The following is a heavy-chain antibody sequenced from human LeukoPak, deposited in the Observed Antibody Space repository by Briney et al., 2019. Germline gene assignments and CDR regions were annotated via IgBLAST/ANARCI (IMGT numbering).Heavy chain of an antibody. J-gene: IGHJ5*02. V-gene: IGHV3-7*05. Sequence: GGSLRLSCAASGFTFSSYWMSWVRQAPGKGLEWVANIKQDGSEEYCVDSLKGRFTISRDNAKNSLYLQMNSLRAEDTAVYYCARGYISPRMNWFDPWGQGTLVTVSS. CDR3: ARGYISPRMNWFDP. D-gene: IGHD3-16*02. CDR1: GFTFSSYW. CDR2: IKQDGSEE.